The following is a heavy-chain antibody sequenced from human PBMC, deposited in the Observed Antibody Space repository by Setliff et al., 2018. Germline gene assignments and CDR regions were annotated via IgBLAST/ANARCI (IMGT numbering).Heavy chain of an antibody. J-gene: IGHJ4*02. CDR3: AKARNAGYAGGWYLNY. D-gene: IGHD2-15*01. CDR2: ISDSGGTT. Sequence: GSLRLSCAASGFTFSNYAMNWVRQAPGKGLEWVSVISDSGGTTYYADSVKGRFTISRDNSKNTLYLQMNSLRAEDTAVYYRAKARNAGYAGGWYLNYWGQGTLVTVSS. CDR1: GFTFSNYA. V-gene: IGHV3-23*01.